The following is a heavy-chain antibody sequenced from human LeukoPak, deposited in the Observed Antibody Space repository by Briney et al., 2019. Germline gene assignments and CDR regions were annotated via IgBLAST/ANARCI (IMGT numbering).Heavy chain of an antibody. CDR2: ISSSSSYI. D-gene: IGHD3-10*01. Sequence: PGGSLRLSCAASGFTFSSYSMNWVRQAPGKGLEWVSSISSSSSYIYYADSVKGRFTISRDNAKNSLYLQMNSLRAEDTAVYYCARASGREVLLWFGELTHYYYGMDVWGKGTTVTVSS. V-gene: IGHV3-21*01. CDR3: ARASGREVLLWFGELTHYYYGMDV. J-gene: IGHJ6*04. CDR1: GFTFSSYS.